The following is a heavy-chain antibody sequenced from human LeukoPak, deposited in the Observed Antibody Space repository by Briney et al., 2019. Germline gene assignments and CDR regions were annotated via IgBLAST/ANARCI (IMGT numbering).Heavy chain of an antibody. V-gene: IGHV4-59*08. CDR3: ARSTSGGYYYALDY. Sequence: SETLSLTCTVSGGSISSYYWSWIRQPPGKGLERIGYIHYSGSTNSKPSLKSRVTISVDTSKNQFSLKLSSVTAADTAVYYCARSTSGGYYYALDYWGQGTLVTVSS. CDR2: IHYSGST. J-gene: IGHJ4*02. CDR1: GGSISSYY. D-gene: IGHD3-22*01.